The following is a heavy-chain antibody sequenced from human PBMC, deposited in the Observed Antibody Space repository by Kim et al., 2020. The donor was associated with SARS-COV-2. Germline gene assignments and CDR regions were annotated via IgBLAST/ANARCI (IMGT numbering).Heavy chain of an antibody. V-gene: IGHV3-49*03. Sequence: GGSLRLSCTASGFTFGDYAMSWFRQAPGKGLEWVGFIRSKAYGGTTEYAASVKGRFTISRDDSKSIAYLQMNSLKTEDTAVYYCTGTGIVDYWYFDLWGRGTLVTVSS. CDR1: GFTFGDYA. D-gene: IGHD3-10*01. CDR2: IRSKAYGGTT. J-gene: IGHJ2*01. CDR3: TGTGIVDYWYFDL.